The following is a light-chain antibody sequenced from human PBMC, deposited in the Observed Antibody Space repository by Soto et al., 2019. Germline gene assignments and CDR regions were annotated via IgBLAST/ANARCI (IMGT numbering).Light chain of an antibody. CDR1: SSDVGGYNY. V-gene: IGLV2-14*01. J-gene: IGLJ2*01. Sequence: QSALTQPASVYGSPGQSITISCTGTSSDVGGYNYVSWYQQHPGKAPKLMIYEVSNRPSGVSNRLSGSKSGNTASLTISGLQAEDEGDYYCSSYTSRSTHVVFGGGTKLTVL. CDR3: SSYTSRSTHVV. CDR2: EVS.